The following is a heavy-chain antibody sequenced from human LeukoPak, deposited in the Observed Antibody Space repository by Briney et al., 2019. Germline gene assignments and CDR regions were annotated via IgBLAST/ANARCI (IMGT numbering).Heavy chain of an antibody. Sequence: GGSLRLSCAASGFALSSHWMTWVRQAPGKGLEWVSYISSSSSTIYYADSVKGRFTISRDNAKNSLYLQMNSLRDEDTAVYYCARDIGYGANDAFDIWGQGTMVTVSS. CDR3: ARDIGYGANDAFDI. J-gene: IGHJ3*02. CDR1: GFALSSHW. V-gene: IGHV3-48*02. D-gene: IGHD4-17*01. CDR2: ISSSSSTI.